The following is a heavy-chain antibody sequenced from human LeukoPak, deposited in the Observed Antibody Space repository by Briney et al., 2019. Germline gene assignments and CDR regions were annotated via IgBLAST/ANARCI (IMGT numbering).Heavy chain of an antibody. J-gene: IGHJ3*02. Sequence: GGSLRLSCAASGFTVSSNYMSWVRQAPGKGLEWVSVIYSGGSTYHADSVKGRFTISRDNSKNTLYLQMNSLRAEDTAVYYCARAHSSSWYKPRDAFDIWGQGTMVTVSS. CDR3: ARAHSSSWYKPRDAFDI. V-gene: IGHV3-66*01. D-gene: IGHD6-13*01. CDR2: IYSGGST. CDR1: GFTVSSNY.